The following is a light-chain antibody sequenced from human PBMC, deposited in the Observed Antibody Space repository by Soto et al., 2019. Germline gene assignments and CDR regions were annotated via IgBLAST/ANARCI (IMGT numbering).Light chain of an antibody. CDR1: NIGSKS. CDR2: DDS. Sequence: SYELTQAPSMSVAPGQTARSTCGGNNIGSKSVHWYQQRPGQAPVVVIYDDSDRPSGIPERFSGSNSGNTATLTISGVEAGDEADYYCQVRETNSDHLVFGGGTKLTVL. CDR3: QVRETNSDHLV. J-gene: IGLJ3*02. V-gene: IGLV3-21*02.